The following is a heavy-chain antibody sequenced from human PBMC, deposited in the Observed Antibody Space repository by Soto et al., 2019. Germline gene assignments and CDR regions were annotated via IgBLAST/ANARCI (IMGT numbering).Heavy chain of an antibody. CDR1: GFTFDDYA. V-gene: IGHV3-9*01. CDR2: ISWNSGSI. Sequence: GGSLRLSCAASGFTFDDYAMHWVRQAPGKGLEWVSGISWNSGSIGYADSVKGRFTISRDNAKNSLYLQMNSLRAEDTALYYCAKDIGCSSTSCSAYYYYGMDVWGQGTTVTVSS. D-gene: IGHD2-2*01. J-gene: IGHJ6*02. CDR3: AKDIGCSSTSCSAYYYYGMDV.